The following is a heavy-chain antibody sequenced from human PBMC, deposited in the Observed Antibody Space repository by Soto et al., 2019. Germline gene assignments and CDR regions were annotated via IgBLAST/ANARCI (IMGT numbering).Heavy chain of an antibody. Sequence: PGESLKISCQGSGYTFTDYWIAWVHQMPGKGLEWMGSIYPGDSDARYSPSFQGQVTISADKSISAAYLQWSSLKASDTAMFYCAKSLLDDSSGYSHYAMDVWGQGTTVTVSS. V-gene: IGHV5-51*07. CDR1: GYTFTDYW. D-gene: IGHD3-22*01. CDR2: IYPGDSDA. J-gene: IGHJ6*02. CDR3: AKSLLDDSSGYSHYAMDV.